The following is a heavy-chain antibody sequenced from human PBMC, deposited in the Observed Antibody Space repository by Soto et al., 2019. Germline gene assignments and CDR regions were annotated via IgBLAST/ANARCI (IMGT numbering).Heavy chain of an antibody. CDR3: ARGTLRRDGYTGDRDADYIYTMDV. D-gene: IGHD4-17*01. CDR1: GGTLSSYA. J-gene: IGHJ6*02. Sequence: QVQVVQSGPEVKNPGSSVKVSCKASGGTLSSYAINWVRQAPGQGLEWVGGVIPVFDSTKYAQKFQGRVKITADNSRRTVYLELTGLRFDDTAVYYCARGTLRRDGYTGDRDADYIYTMDVWGQGTTVTVS. CDR2: VIPVFDST. V-gene: IGHV1-69*06.